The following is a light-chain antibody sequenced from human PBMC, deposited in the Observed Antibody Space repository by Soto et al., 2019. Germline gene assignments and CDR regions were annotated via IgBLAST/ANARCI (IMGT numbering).Light chain of an antibody. V-gene: IGKV1-39*01. CDR3: QQSYSTPYT. J-gene: IGKJ2*01. Sequence: DIQMTQSPSSLSASVGDRVTITCRAGQSISSYLNWYQQKPGRAPNLLIYAASSLQSGVPSRFSGSESGTDFTLTINSLQPEDFATYFCQQSYSTPYTFGQGTKLEIK. CDR1: QSISSY. CDR2: AAS.